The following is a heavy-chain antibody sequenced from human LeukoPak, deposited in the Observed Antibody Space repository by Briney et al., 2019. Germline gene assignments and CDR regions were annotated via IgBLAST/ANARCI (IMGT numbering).Heavy chain of an antibody. D-gene: IGHD6-19*01. J-gene: IGHJ4*02. CDR1: GFTFSSYA. V-gene: IGHV3-23*01. CDR2: ISGSGGST. CDR3: AKGDFENSSGWGYFDY. Sequence: GGSLRLSCAASGFTFSSYAMSWVRQAPGKGPEWVSDISGSGGSTYYADSVKGRFTISRDNSKNTLYLQMNSLRAEDTAVYYCAKGDFENSSGWGYFDYWGQGTLVTVSS.